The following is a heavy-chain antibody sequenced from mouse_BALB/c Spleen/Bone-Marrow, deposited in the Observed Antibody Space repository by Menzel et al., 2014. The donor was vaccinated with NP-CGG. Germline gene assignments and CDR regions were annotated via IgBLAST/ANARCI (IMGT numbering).Heavy chain of an antibody. CDR1: GYTFTSYW. D-gene: IGHD1-2*01. J-gene: IGHJ4*01. V-gene: IGHV1S81*02. CDR2: LNPSSGRT. CDR3: ERMVRSPYGGTRDN. Sequence: QVQLQQPGAELVKPGASVKLSCKASGYTFTSYWIHWVKQRPGQGLEWIGELNPSSGRTNYNEKFKNKATLTVDKSSSTAYVQHSSLTSEDCAVYYCERMVRSPYGGTRDNWGQGASVTVSS.